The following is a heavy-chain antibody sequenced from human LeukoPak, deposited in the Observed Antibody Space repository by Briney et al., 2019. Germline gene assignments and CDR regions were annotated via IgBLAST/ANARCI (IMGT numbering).Heavy chain of an antibody. D-gene: IGHD2-2*01. V-gene: IGHV3-53*01. CDR3: ARSQGYQLPFDY. Sequence: QPGGSLRLSCAASGFTVSSNYMSWVRQAPGKGLEWVSVIYSSGSTYYADSVKGRFTISRDNSKNTLYLQMNSLRAEDTAVYYCARSQGYQLPFDYWGQGTLVTVSS. CDR2: IYSSGST. J-gene: IGHJ4*02. CDR1: GFTVSSNY.